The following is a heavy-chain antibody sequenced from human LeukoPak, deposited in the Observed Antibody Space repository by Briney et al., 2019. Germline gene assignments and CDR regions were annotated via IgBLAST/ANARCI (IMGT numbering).Heavy chain of an antibody. CDR1: GMTVSSNY. V-gene: IGHV3-66*01. J-gene: IGHJ4*02. CDR2: IYTGGST. Sequence: GGSLRLSCAASGMTVSSNYIMWVRQPPGKGLEWVSSIYTGGSTYYADAVKGRFTISRDNYKNTVNLQMDSLRAEDTAVYYCARDQASSSSSPYWGQGTLVTVSS. D-gene: IGHD2-2*01. CDR3: ARDQASSSSSPY.